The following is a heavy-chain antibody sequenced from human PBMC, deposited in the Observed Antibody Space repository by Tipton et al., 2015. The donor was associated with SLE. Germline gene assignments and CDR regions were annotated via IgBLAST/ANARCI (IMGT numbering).Heavy chain of an antibody. D-gene: IGHD3-22*01. J-gene: IGHJ4*02. Sequence: TLSLTCTVSGGSISSYYWSWIRQPPGEGLEWIGYIYYSGRTNYNPSLKSRVTISVDTSKNQFSLKLSSVTAADTAVYYCARGKYYYDSRPWDYWGQGTLVTVSS. V-gene: IGHV4-59*01. CDR1: GGSISSYY. CDR2: IYYSGRT. CDR3: ARGKYYYDSRPWDY.